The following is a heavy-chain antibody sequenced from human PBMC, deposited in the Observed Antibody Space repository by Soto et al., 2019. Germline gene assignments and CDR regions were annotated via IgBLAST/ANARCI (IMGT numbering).Heavy chain of an antibody. J-gene: IGHJ6*03. CDR3: ARESNIRFLEWAQYYYYYMDV. Sequence: PVGSLRDSCTASGFTFSNYGMHWIRQCPLKWLGLVANIWFDGSNSNYADSVKGRFTISRDNSKNTLYLQMNSLRAEDTAVYYCARESNIRFLEWAQYYYYYMDVWGKGTTVTSP. V-gene: IGHV3-33*01. CDR1: GFTFSNYG. CDR2: IWFDGSNS. D-gene: IGHD3-3*01.